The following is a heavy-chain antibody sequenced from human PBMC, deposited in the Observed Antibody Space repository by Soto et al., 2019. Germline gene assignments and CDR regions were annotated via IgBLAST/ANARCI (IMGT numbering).Heavy chain of an antibody. D-gene: IGHD2-15*01. CDR3: AKEGAALYYYYYMDV. V-gene: IGHV3-11*01. CDR2: ISSSGSI. Sequence: PGGSLRLSCAASGFTFSDYYMSWIRQAPGKGLEWVSYISSSGSIGYADSVKGRFTISRDNAKNSLYLQMNSLIAEDTALYYCAKEGAALYYYYYMDVWGKGTTVTVSS. CDR1: GFTFSDYY. J-gene: IGHJ6*03.